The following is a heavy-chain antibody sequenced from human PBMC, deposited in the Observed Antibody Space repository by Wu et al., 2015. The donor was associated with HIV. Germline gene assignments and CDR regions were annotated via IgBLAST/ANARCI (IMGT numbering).Heavy chain of an antibody. D-gene: IGHD6-19*01. CDR2: INPNSGGT. CDR3: AREGRGGDSSGWYSKLFDY. Sequence: QVQLVQSGAEVKKPGASVKVSCKASGYTFTGCYMHWVRQAPGQGLEWMGWINPNSGGTNYAQKFQGRVTMTRDTSISTAYMELSRLRSDDTAVYYCAREGRGGDSSGWYSKLFDYWGQGTLVTVSS. J-gene: IGHJ4*02. CDR1: GYTFTGCY. V-gene: IGHV1-2*02.